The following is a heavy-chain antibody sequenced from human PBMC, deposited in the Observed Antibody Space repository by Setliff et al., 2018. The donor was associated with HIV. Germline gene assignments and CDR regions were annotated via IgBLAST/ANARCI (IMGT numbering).Heavy chain of an antibody. CDR3: ATKNLVN. CDR1: GFTFSSYA. Sequence: LRLSCAASGFTFSSYAMSWVRQAPGKGLEWVSAISPSGGSTYYADSVRGRFIISRDNAKKSLYLQMNSLRAEDTALYYCATKNLVNWGQGTLVTVSS. J-gene: IGHJ4*02. CDR2: ISPSGGST. V-gene: IGHV3-23*01. D-gene: IGHD2-2*01.